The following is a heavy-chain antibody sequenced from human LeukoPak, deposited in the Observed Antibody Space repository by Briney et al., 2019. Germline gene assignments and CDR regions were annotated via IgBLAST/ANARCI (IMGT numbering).Heavy chain of an antibody. CDR3: ARAVSSSWACDY. CDR2: INPSGGST. D-gene: IGHD6-13*01. CDR1: GYTFTSYY. Sequence: ASVKVSCKASGYTFTSYYMHWVRQAPGQGLEWMGIINPSGGSTSYAQKFQGRVTVTRDTSTSTVYMELSSLRSEDTSVYYCARAVSSSWACDYWGQGTLVTVSS. J-gene: IGHJ4*02. V-gene: IGHV1-46*01.